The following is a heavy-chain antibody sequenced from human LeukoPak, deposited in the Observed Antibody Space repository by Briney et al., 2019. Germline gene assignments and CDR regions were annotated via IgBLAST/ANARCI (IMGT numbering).Heavy chain of an antibody. CDR3: ARDKIVGATHFDY. CDR2: INQDGSEK. D-gene: IGHD1-26*01. J-gene: IGHJ4*02. Sequence: GGSLRLSCAASGFTFSSYNMNWVRQAPGKGLEWVANINQDGSEKYYVDSVKGRFTISRDNAENSLYLQMNSLRADDTAVYYCARDKIVGATHFDYWGQGTLVTVSS. V-gene: IGHV3-7*03. CDR1: GFTFSSYN.